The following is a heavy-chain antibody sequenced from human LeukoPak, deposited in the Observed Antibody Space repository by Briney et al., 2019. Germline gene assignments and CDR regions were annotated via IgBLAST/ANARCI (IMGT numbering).Heavy chain of an antibody. D-gene: IGHD3-22*01. J-gene: IGHJ4*02. CDR1: GFTFSSYA. V-gene: IGHV3-23*01. CDR2: ISGSGGST. Sequence: GGSLRLSCAASGFTFSSYAMSWVRQAPGKGLEWVSAISGSGGSTYYADSVKGRFTISRDNSKNTLYLQMDSLRAEDTAVYYCAKRAYYYDSSGYYGYFDYWGQGTLVTVSS. CDR3: AKRAYYYDSSGYYGYFDY.